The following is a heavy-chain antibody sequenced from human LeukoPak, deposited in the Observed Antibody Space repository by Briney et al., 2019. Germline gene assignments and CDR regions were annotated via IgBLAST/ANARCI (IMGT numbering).Heavy chain of an antibody. V-gene: IGHV3-23*01. J-gene: IGHJ6*02. CDR2: ISGNGGST. CDR1: GFTFSSYA. Sequence: GGSLRLSCAASGFTFSSYAMSWVRQAPGKGLEWVSAISGNGGSTYYADSVKGRLTISRDNSKNTLYLQMNSLRAEDTAVYYCAKGKLGGGYDGMDVWGQGTTVTVSS. D-gene: IGHD3-16*01. CDR3: AKGKLGGGYDGMDV.